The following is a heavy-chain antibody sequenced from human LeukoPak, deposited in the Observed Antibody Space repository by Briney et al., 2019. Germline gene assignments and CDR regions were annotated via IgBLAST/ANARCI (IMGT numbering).Heavy chain of an antibody. CDR1: GFTLSRYD. Sequence: PGGSLRLSFVASGFTLSRYDMHWIRQVTGKGLQWVSAVGTTGDTYLVDSVKGRFTVSRESAKNSLYLQMNSLSAGDTAIYYCVRSEYALGSYRYFDVWGRGTLVTVSS. CDR3: VRSEYALGSYRYFDV. CDR2: VGTTGDT. V-gene: IGHV3-13*01. J-gene: IGHJ2*01. D-gene: IGHD3-10*01.